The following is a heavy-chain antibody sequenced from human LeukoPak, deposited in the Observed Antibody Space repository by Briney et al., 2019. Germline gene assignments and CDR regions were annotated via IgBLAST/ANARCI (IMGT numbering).Heavy chain of an antibody. CDR3: AKEQGGSGWSRGLCC. CDR2: ISGSGDRT. D-gene: IGHD6-19*01. CDR1: GFTFSTYA. J-gene: IGHJ4*02. Sequence: PGGSLRLSCAASGFTFSTYAMNWVRQAPGKGLEWVSAISGSGDRTYYADSVKGRFTISRDNSKNTLSLQMNSLRAEDTAVYYCAKEQGGSGWSRGLCCWGKGTLVTVSS. V-gene: IGHV3-23*01.